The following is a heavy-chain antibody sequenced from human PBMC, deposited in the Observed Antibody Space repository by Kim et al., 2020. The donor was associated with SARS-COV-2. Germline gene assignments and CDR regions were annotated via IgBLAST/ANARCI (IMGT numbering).Heavy chain of an antibody. CDR3: ARDNCSSTSCYTGPLDY. V-gene: IGHV1-46*01. J-gene: IGHJ4*02. Sequence: ASVKVSCKASGYTFTSYYMHWVRQAPGQGLEWMGIINPSGGSTSYAQKFQGRVTMTRDTSTSTVYMELSSLRSEDTAVYYCARDNCSSTSCYTGPLDYWGQGTLVTVSS. D-gene: IGHD2-2*02. CDR1: GYTFTSYY. CDR2: INPSGGST.